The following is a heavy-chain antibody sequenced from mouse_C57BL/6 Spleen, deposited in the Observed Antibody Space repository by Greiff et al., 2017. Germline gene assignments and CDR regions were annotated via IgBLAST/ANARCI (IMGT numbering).Heavy chain of an antibody. Sequence: QVQLQQSGAELVRPGTSVKMSCKASGYTFTNYWIGWAKQRPGHGLEWIGDIYPGGGYTNYNEKFKGKGTLTADKSSSTAYMQFSSLTSEDSAIYYCARVYDGAMDYWGQGTSVTVSS. J-gene: IGHJ4*01. D-gene: IGHD2-3*01. CDR1: GYTFTNYW. CDR2: IYPGGGYT. V-gene: IGHV1-63*01. CDR3: ARVYDGAMDY.